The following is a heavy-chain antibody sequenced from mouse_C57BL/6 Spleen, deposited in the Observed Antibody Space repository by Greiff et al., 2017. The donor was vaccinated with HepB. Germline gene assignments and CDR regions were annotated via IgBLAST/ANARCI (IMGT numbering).Heavy chain of an antibody. V-gene: IGHV1-81*01. CDR3: ARRGTVVPYYFDY. J-gene: IGHJ2*01. D-gene: IGHD1-1*01. CDR2: IYPRSGNT. CDR1: GYTFTSYG. Sequence: QVQLQQSGAELARPGASVKLSCKASGYTFTSYGISWVKQRTGQGLEWIGEIYPRSGNTYYNEKFKGKATLTADKSSSTAYMELRSLTSEDSAVYFCARRGTVVPYYFDYWGQGTTLTVSS.